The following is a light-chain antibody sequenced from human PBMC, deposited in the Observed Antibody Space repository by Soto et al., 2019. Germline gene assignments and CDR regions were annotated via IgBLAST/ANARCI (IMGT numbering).Light chain of an antibody. CDR1: TGAVTSSHY. V-gene: IGLV7-46*01. Sequence: QAVVTQDPSLTVSPGGTVTLTGGSITGAVTSSHYPYWFQQKPGQAPRALIYDTSNKHSWTPARFSGSLLGGKPALILSGAQPEEEADYYCSLSYSDVRVFGGGTKLTVL. J-gene: IGLJ3*02. CDR3: SLSYSDVRV. CDR2: DTS.